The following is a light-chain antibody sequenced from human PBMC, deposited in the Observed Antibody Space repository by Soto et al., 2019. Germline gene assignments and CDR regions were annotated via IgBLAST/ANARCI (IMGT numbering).Light chain of an antibody. J-gene: IGKJ5*01. V-gene: IGKV2-28*01. CDR3: MQALQSLT. CDR1: QILLHSNGYNY. CDR2: LGS. Sequence: DIVMTQSPLALPVIPVELASISFRSSQILLHSNGYNYLDWYLQKPGQSPQLLIFLGSSRASGVPVRFSGSGSGTDFTLKISRVEAADVGVYYCMQALQSLTFGQGTRLEIK.